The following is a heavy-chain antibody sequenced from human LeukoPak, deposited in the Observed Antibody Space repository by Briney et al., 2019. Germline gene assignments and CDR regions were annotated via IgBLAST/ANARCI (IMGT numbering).Heavy chain of an antibody. V-gene: IGHV6-1*01. CDR2: TYYRSKWYN. J-gene: IGHJ5*02. CDR1: GDSVSSNSAA. Sequence: SQTLSLTCAISGDSVSSNSAAWNWIRQSPSRGLEWLGRTYYRSKWYNDYAVSVKSRITINPDTSKNQFSLQLNSVTPEDTAVYYCARDLGCSSSWYTRPENWFDPWGQGTLVTVSS. CDR3: ARDLGCSSSWYTRPENWFDP. D-gene: IGHD6-13*01.